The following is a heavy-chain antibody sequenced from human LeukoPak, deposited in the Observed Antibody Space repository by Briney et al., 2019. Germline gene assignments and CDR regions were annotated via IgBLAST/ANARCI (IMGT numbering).Heavy chain of an antibody. Sequence: PGGSLRLSCAASVFTFSSYRMNWVRQASGKGLEWVSYISSSSSTIYYADSVKGRFTISRDNSKNTLYLQMNSLRAEDTAVYYCAKDRWEYQLLFDDAFDIWGQGTMVTVSS. CDR1: VFTFSSYR. D-gene: IGHD2-2*01. V-gene: IGHV3-48*01. CDR2: ISSSSSTI. CDR3: AKDRWEYQLLFDDAFDI. J-gene: IGHJ3*02.